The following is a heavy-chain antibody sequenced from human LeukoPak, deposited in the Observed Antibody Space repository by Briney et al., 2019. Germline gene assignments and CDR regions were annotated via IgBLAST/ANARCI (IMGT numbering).Heavy chain of an antibody. V-gene: IGHV4-34*01. CDR2: INHSGST. Sequence: PSETLSLTCAVYGGSFSGYYWSWIRQPPGKGLEWIGEINHSGSTNYNPSLKSRVTISVDTSKNQFSLKLSSVTAADTAVYYCARGDGYSSSWTWDYWGQGTLVTVSS. CDR1: GGSFSGYY. CDR3: ARGDGYSSSWTWDY. J-gene: IGHJ4*02. D-gene: IGHD6-13*01.